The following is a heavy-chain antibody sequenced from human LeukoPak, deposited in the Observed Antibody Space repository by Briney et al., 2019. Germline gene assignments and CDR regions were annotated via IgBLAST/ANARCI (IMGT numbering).Heavy chain of an antibody. D-gene: IGHD3-10*01. CDR1: GFTFSSYA. Sequence: GGSLRLSCAASGFTFSSYAMSWVRQAPGKGLKWVSGINWNGGSTGYADSVKGRFTISRDNAKNSLYLQMNSLRAEDTALYYCARAPPYYGSGSPNWFDPWGQGTLVTVSS. CDR3: ARAPPYYGSGSPNWFDP. CDR2: INWNGGST. V-gene: IGHV3-20*04. J-gene: IGHJ5*02.